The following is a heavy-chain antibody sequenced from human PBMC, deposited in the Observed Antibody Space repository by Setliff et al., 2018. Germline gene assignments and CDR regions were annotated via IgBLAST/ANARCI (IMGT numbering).Heavy chain of an antibody. CDR2: FHTGGAT. J-gene: IGHJ4*02. Sequence: SETLSLTCSVSGGSISSGSDYWTWLRQPAGKGLEWIGHFHTGGATDYNLSLKSRVTISLDSSKNQFSLRLSSVTAADAAVYFCARESTTIGEFPLYYFDKWGQGIPVTVSS. V-gene: IGHV4-61*09. D-gene: IGHD3-10*01. CDR1: GGSISSGSDY. CDR3: ARESTTIGEFPLYYFDK.